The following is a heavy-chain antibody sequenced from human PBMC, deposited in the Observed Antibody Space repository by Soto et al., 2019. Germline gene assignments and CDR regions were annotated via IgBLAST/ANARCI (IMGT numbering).Heavy chain of an antibody. V-gene: IGHV6-1*01. CDR1: GDSVSSNSAA. D-gene: IGHD3-10*01. CDR2: TYYRSKWYN. CDR3: ARGLRYGSGSYSRYYYYMDV. Sequence: SQTLSLTCAISGDSVSSNSAAWNWIRQSPSRGLEWLGRTYYRSKWYNDYAVSVKSRITINPDTSKNQFSLQLNSVTPEDTAVYYCARGLRYGSGSYSRYYYYMDVWGKGTTVTVSS. J-gene: IGHJ6*03.